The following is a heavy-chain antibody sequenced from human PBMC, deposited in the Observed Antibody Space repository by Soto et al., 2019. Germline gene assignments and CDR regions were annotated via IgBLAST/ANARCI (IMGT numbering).Heavy chain of an antibody. V-gene: IGHV3-15*01. CDR3: TTGLSNGYYNFDY. D-gene: IGHD3-22*01. Sequence: GGSLRLSCAASGFPFSNAWMSWVRQAPGKGLEWVGCIKGEADGGTTDYAAPVKGRITISRDHSKDTLYLHMNSLKTEDTAVYYCTTGLSNGYYNFDYWGQGTPVTVSS. CDR1: GFPFSNAW. J-gene: IGHJ4*02. CDR2: IKGEADGGTT.